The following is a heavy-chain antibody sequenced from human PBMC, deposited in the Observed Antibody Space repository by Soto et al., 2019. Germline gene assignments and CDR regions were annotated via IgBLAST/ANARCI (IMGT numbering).Heavy chain of an antibody. Sequence: ASETLSLTCTVSGGSISSYYWSWIRQPPGKGLEWIGYIYYSGSTNYNPSLKSRVTISVDASKNQFSLKLSSVTAADTAVYYCARDLGTYNWNPGGWFDPWGQGTLVTVSS. V-gene: IGHV4-59*01. CDR3: ARDLGTYNWNPGGWFDP. CDR2: IYYSGST. CDR1: GGSISSYY. J-gene: IGHJ5*02. D-gene: IGHD1-20*01.